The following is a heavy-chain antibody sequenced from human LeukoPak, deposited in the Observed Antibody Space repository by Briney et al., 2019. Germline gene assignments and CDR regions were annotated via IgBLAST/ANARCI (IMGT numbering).Heavy chain of an antibody. J-gene: IGHJ4*02. V-gene: IGHV3-21*01. Sequence: PGGSLRPSCAASGFTFSSYSMNWVRQAPGKGLEWVSSISSSSSYIYYADSVKGRFTISRDNAKNSLYLQMNSLRAEDTAVYYCAREGDIVVVPAANGDFDYWGQGTLVTVSS. CDR3: AREGDIVVVPAANGDFDY. D-gene: IGHD2-2*01. CDR1: GFTFSSYS. CDR2: ISSSSSYI.